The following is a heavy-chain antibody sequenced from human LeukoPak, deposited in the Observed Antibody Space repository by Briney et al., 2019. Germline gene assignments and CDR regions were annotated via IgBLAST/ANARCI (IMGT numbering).Heavy chain of an antibody. J-gene: IGHJ6*03. Sequence: GGSLRLSCAASGFTFSSSWMSWVRQAPEKGLEWVANIKPDGSEKHYVDSVKGRFTISRDNAKNSLYLQMNSLRAEDTAVYYCARDSRPHVFGVVIYYMDVWGKGTTVTVSS. CDR3: ARDSRPHVFGVVIYYMDV. CDR2: IKPDGSEK. D-gene: IGHD3-3*01. V-gene: IGHV3-7*01. CDR1: GFTFSSSW.